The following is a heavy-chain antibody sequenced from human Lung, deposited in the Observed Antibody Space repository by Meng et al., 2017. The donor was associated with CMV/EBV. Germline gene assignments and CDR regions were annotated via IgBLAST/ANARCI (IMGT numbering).Heavy chain of an antibody. CDR3: ARSGSTTSQQPGYFDL. V-gene: IGHV1-46*01. CDR1: GYTLGHYG. D-gene: IGHD2-2*01. Sequence: SGYTLGHYGMHWVRQAPGQGLEWVGIINPSGGSTTYAQTFQGRVVLTRDTSTSTVYMDLSSLRSEDRAVYYCARSGSTTSQQPGYFDLWGRGTLVTVSS. J-gene: IGHJ2*01. CDR2: INPSGGST.